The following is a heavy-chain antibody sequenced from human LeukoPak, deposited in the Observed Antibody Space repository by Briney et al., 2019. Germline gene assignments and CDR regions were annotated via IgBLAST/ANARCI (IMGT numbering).Heavy chain of an antibody. CDR1: GFTFGDYA. J-gene: IGHJ3*02. CDR3: TREILELRDAFDI. V-gene: IGHV3-49*03. CDR2: IRSKAYGGTT. D-gene: IGHD1-7*01. Sequence: GGSLRLSCTVSGFTFGDYAMSWFRQAPGKGLEWVGFIRSKAYGGTTEYAASVKGRFTISRDDSKSIAYLQMNSLKTEDTAVYYCTREILELRDAFDIWGQGTMVTVSS.